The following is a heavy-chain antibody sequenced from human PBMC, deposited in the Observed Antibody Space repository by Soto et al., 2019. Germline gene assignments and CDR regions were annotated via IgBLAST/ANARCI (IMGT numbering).Heavy chain of an antibody. CDR2: IYHSGSA. CDR1: GGAITTTNW. CDR3: AGRSIASAGAQFDP. V-gene: IGHV4-4*02. J-gene: IGHJ5*02. Sequence: QVQLQESGPGLVEPLGTLSLTCSVSGGAITTTNWWPWVRQPPGKGLEWIGEIYHSGSANYSPSLKSRVSMAVDKSKNEFSLRVTSVTAADTAVYFCAGRSIASAGAQFDPWGQGTLVTVSS. D-gene: IGHD6-13*01.